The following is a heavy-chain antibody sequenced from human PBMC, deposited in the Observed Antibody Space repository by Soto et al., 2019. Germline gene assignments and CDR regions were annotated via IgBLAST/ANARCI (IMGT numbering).Heavy chain of an antibody. CDR1: EGTFSSYS. CDR3: ARXEPGRDYGDHVENWFDP. J-gene: IGHJ5*02. CDR2: IIPIFGTA. D-gene: IGHD4-17*01. V-gene: IGHV1-69*13. Sequence: SVKVSCKASEGTFSSYSISWVRQAPGQGLEWMGGIIPIFGTANYAQKFQGRVTITADESTSTAYMELSSLRSEDTAVYYCARXEPGRDYGDHVENWFDPWGQGTLVTVSS.